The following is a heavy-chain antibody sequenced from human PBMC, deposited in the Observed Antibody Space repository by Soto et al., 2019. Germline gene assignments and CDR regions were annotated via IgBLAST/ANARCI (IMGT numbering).Heavy chain of an antibody. D-gene: IGHD3-10*01. J-gene: IGHJ4*02. Sequence: QVQLVQSGAEVKKPGSSVKVSCKASGGTFSSYTISWVRQAPGQGLEWMGRIIPILGIANYAQKFQGRGTITADKSTSTAYMELSSLRSEDTAVYYCAREVYGSGSYYLYWGQGTLVTVSS. CDR2: IIPILGIA. CDR1: GGTFSSYT. CDR3: AREVYGSGSYYLY. V-gene: IGHV1-69*08.